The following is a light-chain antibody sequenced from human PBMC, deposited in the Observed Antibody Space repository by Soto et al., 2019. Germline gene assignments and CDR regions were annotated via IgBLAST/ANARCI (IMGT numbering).Light chain of an antibody. CDR1: QSVSSSY. J-gene: IGKJ1*01. CDR2: GAS. Sequence: EIVLTQSPGTLSLSPGERATLSCRASQSVSSSYLAWYQQKPGQAPRLLIYGASSRATGIPDRFGGSGSGTDFTGTITTLEPADLAVYYCEEYCSSPWTFGQGTKVESK. V-gene: IGKV3-20*01. CDR3: EEYCSSPWT.